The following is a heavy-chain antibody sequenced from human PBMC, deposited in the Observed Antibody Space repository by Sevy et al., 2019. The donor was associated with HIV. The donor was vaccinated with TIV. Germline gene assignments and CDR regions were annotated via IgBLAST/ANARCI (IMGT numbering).Heavy chain of an antibody. J-gene: IGHJ4*02. D-gene: IGHD6-19*01. V-gene: IGHV3-30-3*01. Sequence: GGSLRVSCAASGLTFSSHAMHWVRQAPGKGLEWVAVISSAGSNKYYADSVKGRFTISRDNPKNTLYLQMNSLRPEDTAVYYCTRDAGYSIAWSPSDYRGQGTLVTVSS. CDR2: ISSAGSNK. CDR3: TRDAGYSIAWSPSDY. CDR1: GLTFSSHA.